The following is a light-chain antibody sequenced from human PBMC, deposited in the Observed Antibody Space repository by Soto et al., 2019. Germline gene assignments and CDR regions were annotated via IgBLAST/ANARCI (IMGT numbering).Light chain of an antibody. J-gene: IGKJ5*01. Sequence: DVVMTQTPLSLSVTPGQPASISCKSSQRLLHITGETFLFWYLQKPGQSPQLLIYEVSTRVSGVPDRFRGSGSGTDFTLEISRVETDDVGIYYCMQSKQLPPTFGQGTLLGIE. CDR2: EVS. CDR3: MQSKQLPPT. V-gene: IGKV2D-29*02. CDR1: QRLLHITGETF.